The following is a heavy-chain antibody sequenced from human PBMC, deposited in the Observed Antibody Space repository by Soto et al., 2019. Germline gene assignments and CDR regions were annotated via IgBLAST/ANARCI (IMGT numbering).Heavy chain of an antibody. Sequence: GGSLRLSCAASGFTFSSYGVHWVRQAPGKGLEWVAVISYDGSNKHYADSVKGRFTISRDNSKTTLYLQMNSLRAEDTAVYYCARDRNSSGWMGYDYYYGVDVWGQGTTVTVSS. D-gene: IGHD6-19*01. CDR3: ARDRNSSGWMGYDYYYGVDV. CDR1: GFTFSSYG. CDR2: ISYDGSNK. V-gene: IGHV3-30-3*01. J-gene: IGHJ6*02.